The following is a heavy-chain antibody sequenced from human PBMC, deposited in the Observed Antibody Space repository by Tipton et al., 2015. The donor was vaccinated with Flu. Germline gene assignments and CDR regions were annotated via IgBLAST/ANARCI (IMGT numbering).Heavy chain of an antibody. V-gene: IGHV3-53*01. Sequence: LSLTCAASGFTVSSNYMSWVRQAPGEGLEWVSVIYSGGSTYYADSVKGRFTISRDNSKNTLYLQMNSLRAEDTAVYYCAREGGNSRDYWGQGTLVTVSS. CDR2: IYSGGST. J-gene: IGHJ4*02. CDR3: AREGGNSRDY. CDR1: GFTVSSNY. D-gene: IGHD4-23*01.